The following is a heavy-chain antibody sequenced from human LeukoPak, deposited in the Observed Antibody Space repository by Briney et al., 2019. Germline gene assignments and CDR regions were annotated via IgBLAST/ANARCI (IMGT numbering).Heavy chain of an antibody. CDR3: ASRGIAVAGKSGYMDV. CDR1: GGSFSGYY. Sequence: SETLSLTCAVYGGSFSGYYWSWIRQPPGKGLEWIGEINHSGSTNYNPSLKSRATISVDTSKNQFSLKLSSVTAADTAVYYCASRGIAVAGKSGYMDVWGKGTTVTISS. J-gene: IGHJ6*03. D-gene: IGHD6-19*01. V-gene: IGHV4-34*01. CDR2: INHSGST.